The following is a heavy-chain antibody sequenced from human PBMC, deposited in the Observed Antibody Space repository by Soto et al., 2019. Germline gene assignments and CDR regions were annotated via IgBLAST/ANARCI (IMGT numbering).Heavy chain of an antibody. J-gene: IGHJ4*02. D-gene: IGHD6-6*01. Sequence: GSLRLSCAATGFTFSGSAMTWVRQAPGKGLDWVSSISGSGSILYYADSVWGRFTISRDNSKNMVYLQMNSLRAEDTAVYYCAKDRPXGXXXXXXXGPGTLVTVSS. CDR2: ISGSGSIL. V-gene: IGHV3-23*01. CDR1: GFTFSGSA. CDR3: AKDRPXGXXXXXX.